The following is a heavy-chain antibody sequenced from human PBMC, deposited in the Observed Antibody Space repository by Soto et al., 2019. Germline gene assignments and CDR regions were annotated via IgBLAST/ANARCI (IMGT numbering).Heavy chain of an antibody. D-gene: IGHD3-3*01. CDR3: ARDLYYDFWSGYYRY. CDR1: GGTFSSYA. V-gene: IGHV1-69*13. Sequence: SVKVSCKASGGTFSSYAISWVRQAPGQGLEWMGGIIPIFGTANYAQKFQGRVTITADESTSTAYMELSSLRSEDTAVYYCARDLYYDFWSGYYRYWGQGTLVTVSS. CDR2: IIPIFGTA. J-gene: IGHJ4*02.